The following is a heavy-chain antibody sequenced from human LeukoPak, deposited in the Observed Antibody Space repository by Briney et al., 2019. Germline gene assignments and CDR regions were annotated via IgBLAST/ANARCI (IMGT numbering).Heavy chain of an antibody. CDR2: INHSGST. V-gene: IGHV4-34*01. D-gene: IGHD6-19*01. CDR1: GGSFSGYY. Sequence: SETLSLTCAVYGGSFSGYYWSWIRQPPGKGLEWIGEINHSGSTNYNPSLKSRVTISVDTSKNQFSLKLSSVTATDTAVYYCARRRAGRDWFDPWGQGTLVTVSS. CDR3: ARRRAGRDWFDP. J-gene: IGHJ5*02.